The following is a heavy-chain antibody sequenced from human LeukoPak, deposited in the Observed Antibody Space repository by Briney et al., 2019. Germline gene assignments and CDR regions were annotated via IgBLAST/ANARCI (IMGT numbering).Heavy chain of an antibody. CDR1: GGSISSSSYY. V-gene: IGHV4-39*01. CDR3: ARQVVAVAGTGYFDY. CDR2: IYYSGST. J-gene: IGHJ4*02. Sequence: PSETLSLTCTVSGGSISSSSYYWGWIRQPPGKGLEWIGSIYYSGSTYYNAPLKSRGTISVDTSKNQFSLKLNSVTAADTAVYFCARQVVAVAGTGYFDYWGQGTLVTVSS. D-gene: IGHD6-19*01.